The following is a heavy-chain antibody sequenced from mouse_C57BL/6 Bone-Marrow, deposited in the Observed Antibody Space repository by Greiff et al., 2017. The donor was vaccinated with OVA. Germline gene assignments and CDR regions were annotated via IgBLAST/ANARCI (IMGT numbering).Heavy chain of an antibody. J-gene: IGHJ3*01. CDR2: IWGVGST. CDR1: GFSLTSYG. Sequence: VKLMESGPGLVAPSQSLSITCTVSGFSLTSYGVDWVRQSPGKGLEWLGVIWGVGSTNYNSALKSRLSISKDNSKSQVFLKMNSLQTDDTAMYYCASRGYDCPFAYWGQGTLVTVSA. V-gene: IGHV2-6*01. D-gene: IGHD2-2*01. CDR3: ASRGYDCPFAY.